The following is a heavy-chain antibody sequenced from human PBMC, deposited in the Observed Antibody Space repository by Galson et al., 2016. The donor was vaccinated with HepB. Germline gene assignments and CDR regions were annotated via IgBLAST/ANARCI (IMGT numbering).Heavy chain of an antibody. CDR1: GFTFINAW. J-gene: IGHJ4*02. CDR3: TPRSF. V-gene: IGHV3-15*01. CDR2: IKSKSDGGTA. Sequence: SLRLSCAASGFTFINAWMTWVRQAPGKGLEYLGHIKSKSDGGTADYATPVKGRFTIFRDDSKNTLYLQMNSLRIEDTAVYYCTPRSFWGPGTLVTVSS.